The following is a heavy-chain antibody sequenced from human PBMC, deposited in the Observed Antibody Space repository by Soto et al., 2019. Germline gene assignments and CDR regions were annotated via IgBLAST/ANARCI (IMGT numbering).Heavy chain of an antibody. Sequence: GESLKISCKGSGYSFTSYWIGWVRQMPGKGLEWMGIIYPGDSDTRYSPSFQGQVTISADKSISTAYLQWSSLKASDTAMYYCARQRVQYRSSCNETYYYYGMDVWGQGTTVTVSS. CDR2: IYPGDSDT. V-gene: IGHV5-51*01. D-gene: IGHD6-13*01. J-gene: IGHJ6*02. CDR1: GYSFTSYW. CDR3: ARQRVQYRSSCNETYYYYGMDV.